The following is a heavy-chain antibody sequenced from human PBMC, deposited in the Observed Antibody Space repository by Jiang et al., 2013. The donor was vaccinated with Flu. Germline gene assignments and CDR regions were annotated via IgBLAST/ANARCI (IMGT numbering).Heavy chain of an antibody. CDR3: ARAPSYYYDSRGAFDI. Sequence: GAEVKKPGASVKVSCKASGYTFTSYGISWVRQAPGQGLEWMGWISAYNGNTNYAQKLQGRVTMTTDTSTSTAYMELRGLRSDDTAVYYCARAPSYYYDSRGAFDIWGQGTMVTVSS. D-gene: IGHD3-22*01. CDR1: GYTFTSYG. V-gene: IGHV1-18*04. J-gene: IGHJ3*02. CDR2: ISAYNGNT.